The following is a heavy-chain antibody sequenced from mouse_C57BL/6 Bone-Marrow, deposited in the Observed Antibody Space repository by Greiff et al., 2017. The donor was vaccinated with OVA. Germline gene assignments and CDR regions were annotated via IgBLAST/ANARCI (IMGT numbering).Heavy chain of an antibody. CDR2: INSDGGSN. CDR1: EYEFPSHD. V-gene: IGHV5-2*01. D-gene: IGHD2-1*01. J-gene: IGHJ3*01. Sequence: EVKLMESGGGLVQPGESLKLSCESNEYEFPSHDMSWVRKTPEKRLELVAAINSDGGSNYYPDTMERRFIISRDNTKKTLYLQMSSLRSEDTALYYCAPIYYGNDGVAYWGQGTLVTVSA. CDR3: APIYYGNDGVAY.